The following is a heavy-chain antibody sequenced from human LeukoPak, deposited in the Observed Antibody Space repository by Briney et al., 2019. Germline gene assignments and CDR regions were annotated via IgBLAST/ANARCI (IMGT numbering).Heavy chain of an antibody. V-gene: IGHV3-30*02. Sequence: AGGSLRLSCAASGFIFNTYGMHWVRQAPGKGLEWVAFIRNDGSDKYYAVSVKGRFTISRDNSKNTLYLQMNSLRAEDTAVYYCARDTQIAAAGTSLDPWGQGTLVTVSS. D-gene: IGHD6-13*01. CDR1: GFIFNTYG. CDR3: ARDTQIAAAGTSLDP. CDR2: IRNDGSDK. J-gene: IGHJ5*02.